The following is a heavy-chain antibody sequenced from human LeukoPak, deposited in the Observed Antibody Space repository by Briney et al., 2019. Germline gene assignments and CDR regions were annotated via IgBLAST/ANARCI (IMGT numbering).Heavy chain of an antibody. J-gene: IGHJ4*02. Sequence: SGGSLRLSCAASGFTFSSYAMSWVRQAPGKGLEWISYIGNGGSNIMLYADSVKGRFTVFRDYAKNSLYLQMNSLRAEDTAVYYCARDKSNKGHDCWGQGTLVTVSS. CDR2: IGNGGSNIM. CDR1: GFTFSSYA. V-gene: IGHV3-48*04. CDR3: ARDKSNKGHDC.